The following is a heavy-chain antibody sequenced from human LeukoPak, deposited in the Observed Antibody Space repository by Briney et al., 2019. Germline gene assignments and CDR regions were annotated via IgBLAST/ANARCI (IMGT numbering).Heavy chain of an antibody. J-gene: IGHJ4*02. CDR3: ARSAYYYDSSHFGPDY. V-gene: IGHV3-21*01. D-gene: IGHD3-22*01. CDR1: GFTFSSYS. CDR2: ISSSSSYI. Sequence: GGSLRLSCAASGFTFSSYSMNWVRQAPGKGLEWFSSISSSSSYIYYADSVKGRFTISRDNAKNSLYLQMNSLRAEDTAVYYCARSAYYYDSSHFGPDYWGQGTPVTVSS.